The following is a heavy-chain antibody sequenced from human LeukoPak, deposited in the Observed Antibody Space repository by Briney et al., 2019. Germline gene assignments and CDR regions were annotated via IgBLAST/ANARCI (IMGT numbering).Heavy chain of an antibody. Sequence: ASVKVSCRASGYTFTSYDINWVRQATGQGLEWMGWMNPNSGNTGYAQKFQGRVTMTRNTSIGTAYMELSSLRSEDTAVYYCARGRGRLLWFGELLYSWFDPWGQGTLVTVSS. CDR1: GYTFTSYD. CDR3: ARGRGRLLWFGELLYSWFDP. CDR2: MNPNSGNT. D-gene: IGHD3-10*01. V-gene: IGHV1-8*01. J-gene: IGHJ5*02.